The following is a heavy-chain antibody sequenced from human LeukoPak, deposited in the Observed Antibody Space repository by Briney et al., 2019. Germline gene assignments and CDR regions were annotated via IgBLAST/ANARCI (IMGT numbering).Heavy chain of an antibody. CDR3: AKSVVATGRKYLDC. J-gene: IGHJ4*02. V-gene: IGHV3-23*01. CDR2: ISGSGGST. D-gene: IGHD5-12*01. CDR1: GFTFSSYA. Sequence: GGSLRLSCAASGFTFSSYAMSWVRQAPGKGLEWVSAISGSGGSTYYADSVKGRFTISRDNSKNTLYLQMNSLRAEDTAVYYCAKSVVATGRKYLDCWGQGTLVTVSS.